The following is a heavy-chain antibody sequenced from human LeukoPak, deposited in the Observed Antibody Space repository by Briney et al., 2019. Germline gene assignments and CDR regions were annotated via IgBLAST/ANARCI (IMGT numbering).Heavy chain of an antibody. D-gene: IGHD1-1*01. Sequence: KAGGSLRLSCAPSGFTFSSAWMHWVRQAPGKGLEWVGRIKSKVDGGTTDYAAPVKGRFTISRDDLENMLYLQMNSLKTEDIAVYYCIADTPPWNPYGLDYWGQGTLVTVSS. J-gene: IGHJ4*02. CDR3: IADTPPWNPYGLDY. CDR1: GFTFSSAW. V-gene: IGHV3-15*07. CDR2: IKSKVDGGTT.